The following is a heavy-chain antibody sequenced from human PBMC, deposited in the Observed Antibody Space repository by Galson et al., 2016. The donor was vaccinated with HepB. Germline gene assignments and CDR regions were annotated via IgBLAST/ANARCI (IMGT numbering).Heavy chain of an antibody. D-gene: IGHD3-22*01. CDR3: ARHNFDDRSNYYYTSFDI. Sequence: ETLSLTCTVSGGSFSSRNWWSWVRQPPGKGLEWIGEIYHSDSTYYNPSLKSRVTMSVDQSKNQFSLRLSSVTAADTAVYYCARHNFDDRSNYYYTSFDIWGQGTMVTVSS. CDR2: IYHSDST. V-gene: IGHV4-4*02. J-gene: IGHJ3*02. CDR1: GGSFSSRNW.